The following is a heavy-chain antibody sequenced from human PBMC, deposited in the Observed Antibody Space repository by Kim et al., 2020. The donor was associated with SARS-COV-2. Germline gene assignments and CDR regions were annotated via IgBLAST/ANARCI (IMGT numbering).Heavy chain of an antibody. CDR3: ARRYCSGDECYEVRIAGMDV. D-gene: IGHD2-15*01. J-gene: IGHJ6*02. V-gene: IGHV3-30*14. Sequence: GRFTISRDNSKNTLYLQMNSLTTEDTAVYYCARRYCSGDECYEVRIAGMDVWGQGTTVTVSS.